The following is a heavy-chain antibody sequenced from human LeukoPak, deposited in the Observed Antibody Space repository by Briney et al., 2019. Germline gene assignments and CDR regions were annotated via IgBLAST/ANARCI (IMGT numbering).Heavy chain of an antibody. CDR2: IKSKTDGGTT. V-gene: IGHV3-15*01. J-gene: IGHJ5*02. D-gene: IGHD2-2*02. Sequence: PGGSLRLSCAASGFTFSNAWMSWVRQAPGKGLEWVGRIKSKTDGGTTDYAAPVKGRFTISRDDSKNTLYLQMNSLKTEDTAVYYCTTDSPVPAAIYWFDPWGQGTLVTVSS. CDR3: TTDSPVPAAIYWFDP. CDR1: GFTFSNAW.